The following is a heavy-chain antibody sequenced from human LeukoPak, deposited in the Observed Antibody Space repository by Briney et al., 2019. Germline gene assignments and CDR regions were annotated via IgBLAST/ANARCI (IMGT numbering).Heavy chain of an antibody. V-gene: IGHV3-30-3*01. CDR1: GFTFSDYA. CDR3: AREGGS. J-gene: IGHJ4*02. CDR2: ISYDGSNK. D-gene: IGHD3-16*01. Sequence: PGGSLRLSCAASGFTFSDYAMHWVRQAPGKGLEWVAVISYDGSNKYYADSVKGQFTISRDNSKNTVYLQMNSLRPEDTAVYYCAREGGSWGQGTLVTVSS.